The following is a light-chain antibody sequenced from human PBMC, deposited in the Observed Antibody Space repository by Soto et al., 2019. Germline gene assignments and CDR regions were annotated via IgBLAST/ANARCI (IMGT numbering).Light chain of an antibody. Sequence: DIQMTQSPSSLSASVGDRVTITCRASQDISIYLAWYQQKPGKVPKLLIYAASTLQSGVPSRFSGSGSGTDFTLTISSLQAEDVATYYCQRHNTVPVTFGPGTKVDIK. CDR1: QDISIY. CDR2: AAS. J-gene: IGKJ3*01. V-gene: IGKV1-27*01. CDR3: QRHNTVPVT.